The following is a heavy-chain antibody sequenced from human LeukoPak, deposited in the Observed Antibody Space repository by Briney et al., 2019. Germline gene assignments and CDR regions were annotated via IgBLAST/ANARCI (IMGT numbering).Heavy chain of an antibody. D-gene: IGHD3-10*01. CDR3: ARHGGSGSYYIDY. Sequence: PSETLSLTCTVSGNSISSGDNYWSWIRQPAGKGLEWIGRIYTSGSTNYNPSLKSRVTISVDTSKNQFSLKLSSVTAADTAVYYCARHGGSGSYYIDYWGQGTLVTVSS. J-gene: IGHJ4*02. V-gene: IGHV4-61*02. CDR1: GNSISSGDNY. CDR2: IYTSGST.